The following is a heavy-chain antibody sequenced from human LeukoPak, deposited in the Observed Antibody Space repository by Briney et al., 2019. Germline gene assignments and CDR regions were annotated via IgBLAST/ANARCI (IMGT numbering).Heavy chain of an antibody. J-gene: IGHJ4*02. D-gene: IGHD3-3*01. CDR3: ASQVTIFGVARVGYFDY. CDR2: IIPIFGTA. Sequence: GASVKVSCKASGGTFSSYAISWVRQAPGQGLEWMGGIIPIFGTANYAQKFQGGVTITADESTSTAYMELSSLRSEDTAVYYCASQVTIFGVARVGYFDYWGQGTLVTVSS. V-gene: IGHV1-69*13. CDR1: GGTFSSYA.